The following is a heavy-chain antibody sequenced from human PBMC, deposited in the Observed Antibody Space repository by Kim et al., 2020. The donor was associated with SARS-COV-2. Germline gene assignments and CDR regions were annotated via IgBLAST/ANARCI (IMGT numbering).Heavy chain of an antibody. Sequence: GGSLRLSCAASGFTFSSYDMHWVRQATGKGLEWVSAIGTAGDPYYPGSVKGGYTISRENAKNSLYLQMNSLRDGDTAVYYCARSIAAAGRPPYFDYCGQGALVTVSS. V-gene: IGHV3-13*05. CDR2: IGTAGDP. CDR3: ARSIAAAGRPPYFDY. CDR1: GFTFSSYD. D-gene: IGHD6-13*01. J-gene: IGHJ4*02.